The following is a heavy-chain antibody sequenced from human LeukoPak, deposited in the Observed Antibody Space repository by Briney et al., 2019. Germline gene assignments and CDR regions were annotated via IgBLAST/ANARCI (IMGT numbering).Heavy chain of an antibody. CDR2: ISAGGGST. Sequence: PGGSLRLSCAVSGLTFSDYSMTWVRQAPGKGLFWVSGISAGGGSTYYADSVKGRFTISRDNAKNSLYLQMNSLRADDTAVYYCAREEEWYASGTYYKGFDSWGQGTLVTVSS. V-gene: IGHV3-23*01. D-gene: IGHD3-10*01. CDR3: AREEEWYASGTYYKGFDS. CDR1: GLTFSDYS. J-gene: IGHJ4*02.